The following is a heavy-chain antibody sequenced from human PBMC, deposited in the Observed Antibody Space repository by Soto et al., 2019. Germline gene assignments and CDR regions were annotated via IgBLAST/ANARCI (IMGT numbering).Heavy chain of an antibody. CDR1: GFTFDDYA. V-gene: IGHV3-43D*04. D-gene: IGHD5-18*01. CDR3: AKAGRPIQLWYPYFDY. J-gene: IGHJ4*02. Sequence: GGSLRLSCAASGFTFDDYAMHWVRQAPGKGLEWVSLISWDGGSTYYADSVKGRFTISRDNSKNSLYLQMNSLRAEDTALYYCAKAGRPIQLWYPYFDYWGQGTLVTV. CDR2: ISWDGGST.